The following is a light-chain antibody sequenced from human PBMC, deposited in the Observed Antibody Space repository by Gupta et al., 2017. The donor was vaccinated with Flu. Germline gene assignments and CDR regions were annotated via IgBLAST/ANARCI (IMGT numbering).Light chain of an antibody. CDR3: YQRCTWATN. Sequence: PATLSWCQGETPSLTCSASNSVSRYLDRQQPEPGQSPRLLISDASDSATPIRASFSGSGSGIALTLSILSREPEAFAVYYCYQRCTWATNFGPGTKVDIK. CDR2: DAS. CDR1: NSVSRY. J-gene: IGKJ3*01. V-gene: IGKV3-11*01.